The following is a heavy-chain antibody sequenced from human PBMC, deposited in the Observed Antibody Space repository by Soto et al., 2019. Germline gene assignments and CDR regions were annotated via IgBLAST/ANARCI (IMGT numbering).Heavy chain of an antibody. CDR3: ARGWTYYDSSGYFH. J-gene: IGHJ4*02. D-gene: IGHD3-22*01. CDR2: IWYDGSNK. CDR1: GFTFSSYG. Sequence: VQLVESGGGVVQPGRSLRLSCAASGFTFSSYGMHWVRQAPGKGLEWVAVIWYDGSNKYYADSVKGRFTISRDNSKNTLYLQMNSLRAEDTAVYYCARGWTYYDSSGYFHWGQGTLVTVSS. V-gene: IGHV3-33*01.